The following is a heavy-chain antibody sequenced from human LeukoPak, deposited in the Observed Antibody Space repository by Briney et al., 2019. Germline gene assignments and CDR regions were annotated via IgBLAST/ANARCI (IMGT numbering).Heavy chain of an antibody. CDR1: GXSFSGYY. CDR2: INHSAST. V-gene: IGHV4-34*01. Sequence: SETLSLTCAIYGXSFSGYYWSWIRQPPGKGLEWIGEINHSASTNYNPSLKSRVTISVDTSKNQFSLKLSSVTAADTAVYYCARGGVGATTMPDWYFDLWGRGTLVTVSS. CDR3: ARGGVGATTMPDWYFDL. J-gene: IGHJ2*01. D-gene: IGHD1-26*01.